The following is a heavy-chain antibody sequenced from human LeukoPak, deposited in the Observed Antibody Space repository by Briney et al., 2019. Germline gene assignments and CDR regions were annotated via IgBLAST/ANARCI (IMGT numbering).Heavy chain of an antibody. V-gene: IGHV3-53*01. CDR1: DFTVSTNY. J-gene: IGHJ4*02. CDR2: IYSGGGT. Sequence: GGSLRLSCAAADFTVSTNYMTWVRQAPGEGLEWVSVIYSGGGTYYTNSVEGRFTISRDISKNTLHLQMNSLRADDTAVYYCASAEDTPYYFAYWGRGTLVTVSS. D-gene: IGHD2-15*01. CDR3: ASAEDTPYYFAY.